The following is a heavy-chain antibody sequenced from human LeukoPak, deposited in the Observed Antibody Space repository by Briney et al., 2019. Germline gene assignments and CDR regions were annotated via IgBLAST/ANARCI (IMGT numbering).Heavy chain of an antibody. V-gene: IGHV1-2*02. CDR3: ARSPHLGSYMYYFDY. J-gene: IGHJ4*02. D-gene: IGHD3-10*01. Sequence: ASVKVSCKASGYTFTGYYMHWVRQAPGQGLEWMGWINPNSGGTNYAQKFQGRVTMTRDTSISTAYMELSRLRSDDTAVYYCARSPHLGSYMYYFDYWGQGTLVTVSS. CDR2: INPNSGGT. CDR1: GYTFTGYY.